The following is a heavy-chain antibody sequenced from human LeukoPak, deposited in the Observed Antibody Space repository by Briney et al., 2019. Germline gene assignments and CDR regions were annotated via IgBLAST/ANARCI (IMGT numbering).Heavy chain of an antibody. Sequence: SETRSLTCTVSGGSISSGDYYWSWIRQPPGKGLEWIGYIYYSGSTYYNPSLKSRVTISVDTSKNQFSLKLSSVTAADTAVYYCARGGPGHDAFDIWGQGTMVTVSS. CDR2: IYYSGST. J-gene: IGHJ3*02. V-gene: IGHV4-30-4*08. CDR1: GGSISSGDYY. CDR3: ARGGPGHDAFDI.